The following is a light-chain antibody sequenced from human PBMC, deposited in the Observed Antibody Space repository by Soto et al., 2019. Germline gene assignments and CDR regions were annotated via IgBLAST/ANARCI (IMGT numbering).Light chain of an antibody. CDR3: QQRSDWAGLT. Sequence: EIVLTQSPATLSLSPGERASLSCRASQSVRSYLAWYQQKPGQAPSLLIYDASNRATGIPARFSGSGSGTDFTLTISSLEPEDFAVYYCQQRSDWAGLTFGGGTKVEIK. CDR2: DAS. CDR1: QSVRSY. V-gene: IGKV3-11*01. J-gene: IGKJ4*01.